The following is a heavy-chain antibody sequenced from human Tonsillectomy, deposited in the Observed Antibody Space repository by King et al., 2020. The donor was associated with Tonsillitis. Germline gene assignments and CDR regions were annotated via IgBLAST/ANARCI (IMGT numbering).Heavy chain of an antibody. CDR2: SRNKANSYTT. CDR3: ARGFCRGGACYSGDY. CDR1: GFTFSDHY. D-gene: IGHD2-15*01. Sequence: VQLVESGGGLVQSGGSLRLSCAASGFTFSDHYMDWVRQAPGRGLEWVGRSRNKANSYTTEYAASVKGRFIVSRDDSENSLYLQMNSLKTEDTAVYYCARGFCRGGACYSGDYWGQGTLVTVSS. V-gene: IGHV3-72*01. J-gene: IGHJ4*02.